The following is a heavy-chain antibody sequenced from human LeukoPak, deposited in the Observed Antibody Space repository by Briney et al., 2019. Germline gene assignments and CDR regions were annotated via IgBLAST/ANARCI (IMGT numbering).Heavy chain of an antibody. CDR1: GYTFTGYY. D-gene: IGHD6-13*01. V-gene: IGHV1-2*02. CDR2: INPNSGGT. CDR3: ARDSLPSSSWYYYYYYMDV. J-gene: IGHJ6*03. Sequence: ASVKVPCKASGYTFTGYYMHWVRQAPGQGLEWMGWINPNSGGTNYAQKFQGRVTMTRDTSISTAYMELSRLRSDDTAVYYCARDSLPSSSWYYYYYYMDVWGKGTTVTVSS.